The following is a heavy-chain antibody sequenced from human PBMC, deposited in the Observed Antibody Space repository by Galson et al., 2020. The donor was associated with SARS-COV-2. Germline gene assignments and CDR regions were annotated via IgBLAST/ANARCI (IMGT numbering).Heavy chain of an antibody. D-gene: IGHD5-18*01. CDR3: ARAELGYIYGYIDY. Sequence: SETLSLTCTVSGGPISSFVYYWSWIRQPPGKGLDWICYIYYSGSTYYNPSLTSHVTISVDTSKNQFSRKLSSVTAADTAVYYCARAELGYIYGYIDYWGQGTLVTVSS. J-gene: IGHJ4*02. CDR1: GGPISSFVYY. V-gene: IGHV4-31*01. CDR2: IYYSGST.